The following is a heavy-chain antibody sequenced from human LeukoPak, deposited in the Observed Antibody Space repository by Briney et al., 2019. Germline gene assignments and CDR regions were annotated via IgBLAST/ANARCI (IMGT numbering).Heavy chain of an antibody. CDR2: IYYSGST. CDR3: ATSRRWEGVEY. D-gene: IGHD1-26*01. Sequence: PSETLSLTCTVPGGSLSSFYWSWIRQPPGKGLEWIGYIYYSGSTNYNPSLKSRVTISIDTSKNQFPLKMSSVTAADTAMYYCATSRRWEGVEYWGQGTLVTVSS. CDR1: GGSLSSFY. J-gene: IGHJ4*02. V-gene: IGHV4-59*08.